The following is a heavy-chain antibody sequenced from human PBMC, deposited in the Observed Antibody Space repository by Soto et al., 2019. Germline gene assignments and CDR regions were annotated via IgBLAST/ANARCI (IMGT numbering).Heavy chain of an antibody. CDR3: AAAPKVVDASSGWFDP. J-gene: IGHJ5*02. Sequence: QVQLQESGPGLAKPSQTLSLTCTVSGGSISSGGHYWSWVRQLPGKGLEWIGYIYDSGNTYYNPSLRSRVTISLDSSKNQFSLKLSAVTAAATAVYCCAAAPKVVDASSGWFDPWGQGTLVTVSS. V-gene: IGHV4-31*03. D-gene: IGHD3-10*01. CDR1: GGSISSGGHY. CDR2: IYDSGNT.